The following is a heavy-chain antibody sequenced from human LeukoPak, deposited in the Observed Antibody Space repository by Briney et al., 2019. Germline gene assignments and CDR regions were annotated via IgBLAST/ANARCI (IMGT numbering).Heavy chain of an antibody. CDR1: GFTFSSYA. CDR2: IRGSGGST. CDR3: AKYFSSSGYSASFDY. Sequence: GSLRLSCAASGFTFSSYAMSWVRQAPGKGLEWVSAIRGSGGSTYYADSVKGRFTISRDNSKNTLYLQMNSLRAEDTAVYYCAKYFSSSGYSASFDYWGQGTLVTVSS. J-gene: IGHJ4*02. V-gene: IGHV3-23*01. D-gene: IGHD3-22*01.